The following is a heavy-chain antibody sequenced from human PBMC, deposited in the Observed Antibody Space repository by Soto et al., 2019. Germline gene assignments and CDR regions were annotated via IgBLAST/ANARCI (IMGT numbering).Heavy chain of an antibody. J-gene: IGHJ1*01. D-gene: IGHD3-3*01. CDR3: ARERTWSGYSHSAEYFQH. CDR1: GGTFSSYA. Sequence: ASVKVSCKASGGTFSSYAISWVRQAPGQGLEWMGGIIPIFGTANYAQKFQGRVTITADESTSTAYMELSSLRSEDTAVYYCARERTWSGYSHSAEYFQHWGQGTLVTVSS. CDR2: IIPIFGTA. V-gene: IGHV1-69*13.